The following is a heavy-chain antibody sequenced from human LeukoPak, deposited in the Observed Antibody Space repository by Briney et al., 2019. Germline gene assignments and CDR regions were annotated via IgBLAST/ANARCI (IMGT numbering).Heavy chain of an antibody. Sequence: PGGSLRLSCAASGFTFRSYWMHWVRQAPRKGLEWVSRVIRDGSFTNYADSVKGRFTISRDNAKNTLYLQMGSLRAEDTAVYFCVRDGDDFNFDYWGQGSLVTVSS. CDR3: VRDGDDFNFDY. CDR1: GFTFRSYW. CDR2: VIRDGSFT. D-gene: IGHD5-24*01. J-gene: IGHJ4*02. V-gene: IGHV3-74*01.